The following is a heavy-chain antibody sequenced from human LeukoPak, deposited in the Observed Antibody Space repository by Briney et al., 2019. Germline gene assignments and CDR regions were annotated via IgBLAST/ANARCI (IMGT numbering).Heavy chain of an antibody. J-gene: IGHJ5*02. Sequence: ASVKVSCKASGYTFTSYGISWVRQAPGQGLECMGWISAYNGNTNYAQKLQGRVTMTTDTSTSIAYMELRSLRSDDTAVYYCARVEQQLVAHWFDPWGQGTLVTVSS. CDR1: GYTFTSYG. V-gene: IGHV1-18*01. CDR3: ARVEQQLVAHWFDP. CDR2: ISAYNGNT. D-gene: IGHD6-13*01.